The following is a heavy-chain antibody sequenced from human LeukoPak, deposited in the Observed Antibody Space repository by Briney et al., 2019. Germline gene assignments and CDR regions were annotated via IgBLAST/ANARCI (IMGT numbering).Heavy chain of an antibody. J-gene: IGHJ4*02. CDR3: AIVPARGEIDY. Sequence: GASVKVSCKASGGTFSSYAISWVRQAPGQGLEWMGGIIPIFGTANYAQKFQGRVTMTRDTSISTAYMELSRLRSDDTAVYYCAIVPARGEIDYWGQGTLVTVSS. V-gene: IGHV1-69*05. D-gene: IGHD2-2*01. CDR1: GGTFSSYA. CDR2: IIPIFGTA.